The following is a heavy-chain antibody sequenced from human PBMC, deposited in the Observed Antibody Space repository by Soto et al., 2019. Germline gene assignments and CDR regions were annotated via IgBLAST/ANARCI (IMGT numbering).Heavy chain of an antibody. J-gene: IGHJ4*02. CDR1: GLTFSGYG. Sequence: EVQLLESGGGLVQPGGSLRLSCAASGLTFSGYGMSWVRQAPGTGLEWVSAIRGSGSTTYYADSVKGRFNISRDDSKNILXXXXXXXXXXXXXXXXXXXXXXXXXSSPPRLDSWGQGTLVTVSS. CDR3: XXXXXXXXSSPPRLDS. V-gene: IGHV3-23*01. CDR2: IRGSGSTT.